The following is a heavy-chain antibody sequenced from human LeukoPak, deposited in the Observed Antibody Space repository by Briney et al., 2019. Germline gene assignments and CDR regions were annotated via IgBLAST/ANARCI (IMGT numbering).Heavy chain of an antibody. CDR1: GYTFTSYY. J-gene: IGHJ4*02. Sequence: ASVKVSCKASGYTFTSYYMHWVRQAPGKGLEWMGGFDPEDGETIYAQKFQGRVTMTEDTSTDTAYMELSSLRSEDTAVYYCATAPYSSGWYTLDYRGQGTLVTVSS. D-gene: IGHD6-19*01. CDR3: ATAPYSSGWYTLDY. V-gene: IGHV1-24*01. CDR2: FDPEDGET.